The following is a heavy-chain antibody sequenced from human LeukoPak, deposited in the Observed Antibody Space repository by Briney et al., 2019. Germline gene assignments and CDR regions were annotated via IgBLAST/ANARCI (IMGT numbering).Heavy chain of an antibody. CDR3: ASRIAVAGTGGGPVAFDI. Sequence: ASVKVSCKVSGYTLTELSMHWVQQAPGKGLEWMGGFDPEDGETIYAQKFQGRVTMTEDTSTDTAYMELSSLRSEDTAVYYCASRIAVAGTGGGPVAFDIWGQGTMVTVSS. J-gene: IGHJ3*02. CDR2: FDPEDGET. V-gene: IGHV1-24*01. D-gene: IGHD6-19*01. CDR1: GYTLTELS.